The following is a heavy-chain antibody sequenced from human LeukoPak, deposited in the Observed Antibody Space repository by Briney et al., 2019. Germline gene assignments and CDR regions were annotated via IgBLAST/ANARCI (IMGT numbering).Heavy chain of an antibody. D-gene: IGHD1-26*01. CDR3: AKAHIVGATRAFDY. V-gene: IGHV3-23*01. CDR1: GLTFSSYA. Sequence: GGSLRLTCAACGLTFSSYAMSWVRQAPGKGLERVSAISGSGGSTYYADSVKGRFTISRDNSKNTLYLQMNSLRAEDTAVYYCAKAHIVGATRAFDYWGQGTLVTVSS. CDR2: ISGSGGST. J-gene: IGHJ4*02.